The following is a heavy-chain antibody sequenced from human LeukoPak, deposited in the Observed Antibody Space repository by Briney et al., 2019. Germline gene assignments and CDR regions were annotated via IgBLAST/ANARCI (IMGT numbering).Heavy chain of an antibody. V-gene: IGHV1-8*01. CDR1: GYTFTSYD. CDR3: TRRANGRRYNWFDT. D-gene: IGHD2-8*01. J-gene: IGHJ5*02. Sequence: ASVKVSCKASGYTFTSYDINWVRQATGQELEWMGWMNPHSDNTAYAQKFQGRVTMTKNTSISTAYMELSSLRSDDTAVYYCTRRANGRRYNWFDTWGQGTLVTVSS. CDR2: MNPHSDNT.